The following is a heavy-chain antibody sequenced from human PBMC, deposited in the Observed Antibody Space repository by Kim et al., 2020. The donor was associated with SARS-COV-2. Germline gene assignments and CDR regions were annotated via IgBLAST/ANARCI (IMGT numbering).Heavy chain of an antibody. Sequence: GGSLRLSCVVSRLYFDRDWMSWVRQAPGKGLEWIGRIKSKSDYETTDYGVPVRGTFTMYRDDSTNTLYLEMSHLKAEDTANYYCPTVGVSAEKPTHYWGQGTRLAVST. CDR2: IKSKSDYETT. J-gene: IGHJ4*02. CDR1: RLYFDRDW. V-gene: IGHV3-15*01. CDR3: PTVGVSAEKPTHY. D-gene: IGHD1-1*01.